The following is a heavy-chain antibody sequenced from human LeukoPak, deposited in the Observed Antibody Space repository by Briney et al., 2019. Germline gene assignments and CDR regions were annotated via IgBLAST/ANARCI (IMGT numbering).Heavy chain of an antibody. V-gene: IGHV4-39*01. CDR1: GDSIRSDSYS. CDR2: TYYSGST. CDR3: ARLRYSYGYEDY. D-gene: IGHD5-18*01. J-gene: IGHJ4*02. Sequence: QLQLQESGPGLVKPSETLSLTCTVSGDSIRSDSYSWGWIRQPPGKGLEWIGSTYYSGSTYYNPSLKSRVTISMDASNNQFSLRLTSVTAADTAMYYCARLRYSYGYEDYWGQGTLVTVSS.